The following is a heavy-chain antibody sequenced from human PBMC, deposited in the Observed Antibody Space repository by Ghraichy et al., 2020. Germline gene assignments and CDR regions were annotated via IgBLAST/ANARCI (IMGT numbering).Heavy chain of an antibody. V-gene: IGHV4-39*01. Sequence: SETLSLTCTVSGGSISSSSYYWGWIRQPPGKGLEWIGSIYYSGSTYYNPSLKSRVTISVDTSKNQFSLKLSSVTAADTAVYYCARQEQQWLVHFGPNNWFDPWGQGTLVTVSS. CDR2: IYYSGST. D-gene: IGHD6-19*01. J-gene: IGHJ5*02. CDR1: GGSISSSSYY. CDR3: ARQEQQWLVHFGPNNWFDP.